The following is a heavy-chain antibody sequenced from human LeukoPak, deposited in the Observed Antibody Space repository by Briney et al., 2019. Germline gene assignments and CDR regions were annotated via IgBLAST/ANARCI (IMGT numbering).Heavy chain of an antibody. D-gene: IGHD5-12*01. Sequence: GASVKVSCKASGYTFTSYGISWVRQAPGQGREWMGWISAYNGNTNYAQKLQGRVTMTTDTSTSTAYMELRSLRSDDTAVYYCAREYSGYDRAHFDYWGQGTLVTVSS. CDR3: AREYSGYDRAHFDY. J-gene: IGHJ4*02. CDR2: ISAYNGNT. V-gene: IGHV1-18*01. CDR1: GYTFTSYG.